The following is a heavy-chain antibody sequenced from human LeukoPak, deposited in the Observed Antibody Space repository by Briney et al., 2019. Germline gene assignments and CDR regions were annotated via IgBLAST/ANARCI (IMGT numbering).Heavy chain of an antibody. CDR2: ISHIGST. CDR1: DDSFSSHY. CDR3: ARDLVTVTKGFDI. Sequence: PSETLSLTCEVSDDSFSSHYWTWIPHPPGKGLEWSGSISHIGSTNYNPSLKSRVTISIDTSKDQFSLKMSSVAAADTAVYYCARDLVTVTKGFDIWGQGTMVTVSS. V-gene: IGHV4-59*11. J-gene: IGHJ3*02. D-gene: IGHD4-17*01.